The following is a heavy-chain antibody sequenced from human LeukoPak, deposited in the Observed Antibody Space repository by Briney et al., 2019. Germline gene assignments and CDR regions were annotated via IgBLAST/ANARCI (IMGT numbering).Heavy chain of an antibody. D-gene: IGHD5/OR15-5a*01. Sequence: GGSLRLSCAASGFTFSSYSLNWVRQAPGKGLEWISYISTAGTTVYYADSVKGRFTISRDNAKNSLYLQMNSLRVEDTAVYYCARSTSGTFDHWGQGMLVTVSS. V-gene: IGHV3-48*04. CDR2: ISTAGTTV. CDR3: ARSTSGTFDH. J-gene: IGHJ4*02. CDR1: GFTFSSYS.